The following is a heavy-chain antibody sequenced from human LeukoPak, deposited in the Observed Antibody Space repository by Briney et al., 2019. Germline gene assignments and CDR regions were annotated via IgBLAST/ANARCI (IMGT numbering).Heavy chain of an antibody. CDR1: GFTFSTYS. CDR2: ISSGSSFI. V-gene: IGHV3-21*01. J-gene: IGHJ4*02. CDR3: ARESSGYFY. Sequence: GGSLRLSCAASGFTFSTYSMIWVRQSPGKALVWVSSISSGSSFIYYADSVKGRFTISRDNAKNSLFLQMNSLRAEDTAVYYCARESSGYFYWGQGTLVTVSS. D-gene: IGHD3-22*01.